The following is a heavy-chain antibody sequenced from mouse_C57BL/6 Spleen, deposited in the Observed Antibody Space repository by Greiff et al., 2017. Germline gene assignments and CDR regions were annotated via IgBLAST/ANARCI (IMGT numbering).Heavy chain of an antibody. Sequence: QVQLKQSGAELVRPGTSVKVSCKASGYAFTNYLKEWVKQRPGQGLEWIGVINPGSGGTNYNEKFKGKATLTADKSSSTAYMQLSSLTSEDSAVYFCARAVTGTFFDYWGQGTTLTVSS. V-gene: IGHV1-54*01. CDR3: ARAVTGTFFDY. CDR1: GYAFTNYL. D-gene: IGHD4-1*01. J-gene: IGHJ2*01. CDR2: INPGSGGT.